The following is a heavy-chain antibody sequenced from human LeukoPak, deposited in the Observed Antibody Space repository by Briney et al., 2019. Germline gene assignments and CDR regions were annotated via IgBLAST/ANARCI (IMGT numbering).Heavy chain of an antibody. CDR3: ARDVGRGLRFNNFYPYFGMDV. J-gene: IGHJ6*04. Sequence: SETLSLTCSVSGGSINFIWSWIRQSPGKGLEWIGCIYHNGSTSYNSPLKSRVAISLDTSKKQVSLMLNSVTASDTAVYYCARDVGRGLRFNNFYPYFGMDVWGKGTTVIVSA. D-gene: IGHD3-16*01. CDR1: GGSINFI. V-gene: IGHV4-59*01. CDR2: IYHNGST.